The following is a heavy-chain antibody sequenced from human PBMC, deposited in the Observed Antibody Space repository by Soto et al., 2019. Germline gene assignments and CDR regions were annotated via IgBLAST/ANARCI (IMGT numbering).Heavy chain of an antibody. V-gene: IGHV3-23*01. CDR2: ISRYGDIT. D-gene: IGHD3-22*01. Sequence: EVQLLESGGDLIQPGGSLRLSCAASGFTCNIYAMTWVSQAPGKGLEWVSAISRYGDITYYADSVEGRFSISRDNSKNTLYLQMNSLRAEDTAVYYCAKDRYLDHDSRGYLFDNWGQGTLVTVSS. CDR1: GFTCNIYA. J-gene: IGHJ4*02. CDR3: AKDRYLDHDSRGYLFDN.